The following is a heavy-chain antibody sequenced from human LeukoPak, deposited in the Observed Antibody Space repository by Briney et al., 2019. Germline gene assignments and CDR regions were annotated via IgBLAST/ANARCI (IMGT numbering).Heavy chain of an antibody. CDR1: GGTFSSYA. Sequence: SVKVSCKASGGTFSSYAISWVRQAPGQGPEWMGGIIPIFGTANYAQKFQGRVTITTDESTSTAYMELSSLRSEDTAVYYCARVKGAYCTNGVCYGLYYYMDVWGKGTTVTVSS. V-gene: IGHV1-69*05. CDR2: IIPIFGTA. CDR3: ARVKGAYCTNGVCYGLYYYMDV. J-gene: IGHJ6*03. D-gene: IGHD2-8*01.